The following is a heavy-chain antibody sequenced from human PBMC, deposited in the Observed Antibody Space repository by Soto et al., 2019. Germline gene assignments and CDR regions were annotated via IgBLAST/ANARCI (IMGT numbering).Heavy chain of an antibody. V-gene: IGHV1-3*01. CDR3: AREPENGVPGDY. Sequence: VQLVQSGTEVKEPGASVMVSCKASGYTFTAHSLHWARQAPGQGLEWMGWIIVSHDWPIYAPQFQGRLTFETDTIGTTSYMPLTRLTPDDPAVYFCAREPENGVPGDYCCQGTPVGVSS. CDR2: IIVSHDWP. CDR1: GYTFTAHS. D-gene: IGHD2-8*01. J-gene: IGHJ4*02.